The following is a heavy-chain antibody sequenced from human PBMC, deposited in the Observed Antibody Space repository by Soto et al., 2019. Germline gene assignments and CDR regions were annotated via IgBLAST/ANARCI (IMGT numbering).Heavy chain of an antibody. Sequence: QVQLQESGPGLVKPSGTLSLTCAVSGGSISSTNWWAWVRQPPGKGLEWIGEIYPGGSTSYNPSLKSRVTTSVDKYKNQFSLNLNFVTAADTAVYYCASGFSGYDYRVDYWGQGTLVTVSS. CDR1: GGSISSTNW. CDR3: ASGFSGYDYRVDY. CDR2: IYPGGST. V-gene: IGHV4-4*02. D-gene: IGHD5-12*01. J-gene: IGHJ4*02.